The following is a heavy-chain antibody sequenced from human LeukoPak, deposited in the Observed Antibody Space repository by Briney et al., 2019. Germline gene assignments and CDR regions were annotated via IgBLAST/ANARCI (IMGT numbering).Heavy chain of an antibody. D-gene: IGHD3-10*01. CDR3: ARHFSQRGGGITMVRGVRQPRGAFDI. Sequence: KASETLSLTCAVYGGSYWSWIRQPPGKGQDWIGELNHSGSTNYNPSLKSRVTISVHTSKNQFSLKLRSVTAADTAVYYCARHFSQRGGGITMVRGVRQPRGAFDIWGQGTMVTVSS. CDR2: LNHSGST. CDR1: GGSY. J-gene: IGHJ3*02. V-gene: IGHV4-34*01.